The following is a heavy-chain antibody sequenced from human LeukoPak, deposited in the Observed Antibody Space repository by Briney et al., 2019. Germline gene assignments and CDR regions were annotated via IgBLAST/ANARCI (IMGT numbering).Heavy chain of an antibody. CDR1: GFTFSSYG. V-gene: IGHV3-23*01. Sequence: GGSLRLSCAASGFTFSSYGMSWVRQAPGKGLEWVSAISGSGGSTYYADSVKGRFTISRDNSKNTLYLQMNSLRAEDTAIYYCASFRGLAAISSSAFDYWGQGTLVTVSS. CDR2: ISGSGGST. J-gene: IGHJ4*02. CDR3: ASFRGLAAISSSAFDY. D-gene: IGHD2-2*01.